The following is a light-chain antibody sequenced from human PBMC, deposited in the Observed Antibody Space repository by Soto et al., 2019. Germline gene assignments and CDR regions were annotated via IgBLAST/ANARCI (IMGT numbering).Light chain of an antibody. Sequence: EIVLTQSPGTLSLSPGERATLSCRASESVSNNYLAWYQRKPGQAPRLLIYGASYRAPDIPYRFSGSGSGKDFTLTIARLEAEDFAVYICQQYGSTPPTFGLGTKVEI. CDR3: QQYGSTPPT. V-gene: IGKV3-20*01. CDR1: ESVSNNY. CDR2: GAS. J-gene: IGKJ1*01.